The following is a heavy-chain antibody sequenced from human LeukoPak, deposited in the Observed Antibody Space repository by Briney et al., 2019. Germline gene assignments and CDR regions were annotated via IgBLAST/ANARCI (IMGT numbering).Heavy chain of an antibody. CDR2: IYYSGNT. CDR3: ARPPTGGYSYGSPFDY. J-gene: IGHJ4*02. D-gene: IGHD5-18*01. CDR1: GGSISSSSYY. Sequence: SETLSLTCTVSGGSISSSSYYWGWIRQPPGKGLEWIGSIYYSGNTYYNPSLKSRVTISVDTSKNQFSLKLSSVTAADTAVYYCARPPTGGYSYGSPFDYWGQGTLVTVSS. V-gene: IGHV4-39*01.